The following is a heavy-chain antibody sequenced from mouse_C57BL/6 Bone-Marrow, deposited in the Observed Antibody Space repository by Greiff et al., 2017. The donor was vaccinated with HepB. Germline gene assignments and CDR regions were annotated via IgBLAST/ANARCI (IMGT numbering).Heavy chain of an antibody. CDR3: ARSGYSNYEGWFAY. V-gene: IGHV1-85*01. CDR1: GYTFTSYD. Sequence: QVQLQQSGPELVKPGASVKLSCKASGYTFTSYDINWAKQRPGQGLEWIGWIYPRDGSTKYNEKFKGKATLTVDTSSSTAYMELHSLTSEDSAVYFCARSGYSNYEGWFAYWGQGTLVTVSA. J-gene: IGHJ3*01. D-gene: IGHD2-5*01. CDR2: IYPRDGST.